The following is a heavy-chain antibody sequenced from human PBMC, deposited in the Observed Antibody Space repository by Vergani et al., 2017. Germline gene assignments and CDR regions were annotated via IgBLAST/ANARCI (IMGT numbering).Heavy chain of an antibody. J-gene: IGHJ2*01. CDR1: GFNFGASA. Sequence: EVQLAESGGGLVQPGRSLRIACAASGFNFGASAMHWVRQVPGKGLEWVSSISWNGAILGYADSVRGRFTVTRDNAKNSLYLQMNSLRAEDTALYYCVKDIAASGNYWYFDLWGRGTLVTVS. V-gene: IGHV3-9*01. CDR3: VKDIAASGNYWYFDL. D-gene: IGHD6-13*01. CDR2: ISWNGAIL.